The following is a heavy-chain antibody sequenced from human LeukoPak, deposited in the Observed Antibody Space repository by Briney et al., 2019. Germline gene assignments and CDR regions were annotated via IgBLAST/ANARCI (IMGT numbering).Heavy chain of an antibody. CDR2: IIPIFGTA. CDR1: GGTFSSYA. V-gene: IGHV1-69*13. D-gene: IGHD3-3*01. Sequence: SVKVSCKASGGTFSSYAISWVRQAPGQGLEWMGGIIPIFGTANYAQKFQGRVTITADESTSTAYMELSSLRSEDTAAYYCARAGPTYDFWSGYLFDYWGQGTLVTVSS. J-gene: IGHJ4*02. CDR3: ARAGPTYDFWSGYLFDY.